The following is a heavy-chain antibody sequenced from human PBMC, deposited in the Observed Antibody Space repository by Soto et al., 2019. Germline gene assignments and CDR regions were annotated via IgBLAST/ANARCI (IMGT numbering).Heavy chain of an antibody. CDR2: IIPIFGTA. CDR3: ARQSFIVVVPAAMEDWFDP. V-gene: IGHV1-69*13. J-gene: IGHJ5*02. Sequence: ASVKVSCKASGGTFSSYAISWVRQAPGQGLEWMGGIIPIFGTANYAQKFQGRVTITADESTSTAYMELSSLRSEDTAVYYCARQSFIVVVPAAMEDWFDPWGQGTLVTVSS. D-gene: IGHD2-2*01. CDR1: GGTFSSYA.